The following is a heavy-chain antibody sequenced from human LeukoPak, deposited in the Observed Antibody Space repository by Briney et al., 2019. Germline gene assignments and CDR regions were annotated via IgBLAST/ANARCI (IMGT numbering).Heavy chain of an antibody. CDR1: GGSISSYF. V-gene: IGHV4-59*01. Sequence: ETLSLTCTISGGSISSYFWSWIRQPPGKGLEWIGYIYYSGSTNYNPSLKSRVTISVDTSKNQFSLKLSSVTAADTAVYYCAGSHDYGDYYNWFDPWGQGTLVTVSS. J-gene: IGHJ5*02. CDR2: IYYSGST. CDR3: AGSHDYGDYYNWFDP. D-gene: IGHD4-17*01.